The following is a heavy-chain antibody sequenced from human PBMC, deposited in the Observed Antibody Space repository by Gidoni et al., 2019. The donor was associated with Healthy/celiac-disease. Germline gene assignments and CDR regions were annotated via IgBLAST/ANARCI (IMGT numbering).Heavy chain of an antibody. V-gene: IGHV3-23*01. Sequence: EVQLLEAGGGLVQPGGARRLSCAASGVTVSSYAMRWVRQDPGKGLEWVSALSGSGVSTSYADSVKGRFTISSDNSKNTLYLQMNSLSAEDTAVSYCAKATKYSSIFYFDYWGQGTLVTVSS. CDR3: AKATKYSSIFYFDY. J-gene: IGHJ4*02. CDR1: GVTVSSYA. D-gene: IGHD6-13*01. CDR2: LSGSGVST.